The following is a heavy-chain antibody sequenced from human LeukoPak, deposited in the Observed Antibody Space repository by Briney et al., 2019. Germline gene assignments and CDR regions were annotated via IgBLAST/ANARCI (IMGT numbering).Heavy chain of an antibody. V-gene: IGHV4-61*02. J-gene: IGHJ5*02. CDR3: ARDPYYDFWSGGFDP. D-gene: IGHD3-3*01. CDR2: IYTSGST. CDR1: GGSISSGSYY. Sequence: SETLSLTCTVSGGSISSGSYYWRWIRQPAGKGLEWIGRIYTSGSTNYNPSLKSRVTISVDTSKNQFALKLSSVTAADTAVYYCARDPYYDFWSGGFDPWGQGTLVTVSS.